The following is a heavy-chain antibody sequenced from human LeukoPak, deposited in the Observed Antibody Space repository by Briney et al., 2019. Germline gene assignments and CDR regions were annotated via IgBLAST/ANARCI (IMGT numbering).Heavy chain of an antibody. V-gene: IGHV1-46*01. CDR3: ARGGGVTIFGVVVEAFDI. D-gene: IGHD3-3*01. CDR1: GYTFTGYY. Sequence: ASVKVSCKASGYTFTGYYMHWVRQAPGQGLEWMGIINPSGGSTSYAQKFQGRVTMTRDTSTSTVYMELSSLRSEDTAVYYCARGGGVTIFGVVVEAFDIWGQGTMVTVSS. J-gene: IGHJ3*02. CDR2: INPSGGST.